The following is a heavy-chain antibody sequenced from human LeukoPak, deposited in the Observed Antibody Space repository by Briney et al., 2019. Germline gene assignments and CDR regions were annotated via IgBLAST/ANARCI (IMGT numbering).Heavy chain of an antibody. CDR1: GGSISSYY. CDR2: ISYSGST. D-gene: IGHD6-13*01. Sequence: SETLSLTCTVSGGSISSYYWSWIRQPPGKGLEWIGYISYSGSTDYNPSLKSRVTISVDTSKNQFSLNLSSVTAADTAVYYCASSSSWSSYGMGVWGQGTTVTVSS. CDR3: ASSSSWSSYGMGV. V-gene: IGHV4-59*08. J-gene: IGHJ6*02.